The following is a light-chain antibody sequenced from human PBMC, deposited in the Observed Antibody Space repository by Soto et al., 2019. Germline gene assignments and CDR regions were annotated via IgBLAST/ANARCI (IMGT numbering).Light chain of an antibody. Sequence: DIQMTQSPSSLSASVGDRVTITCQASQDISNYLNWYQQNPGKATKLLIYDASNLETGVPSRFSGSGSGTDFTFTISSLQPEDIATYYCQQYDNLPLLTFGPGTKVDIK. CDR1: QDISNY. V-gene: IGKV1-33*01. J-gene: IGKJ3*01. CDR3: QQYDNLPLLT. CDR2: DAS.